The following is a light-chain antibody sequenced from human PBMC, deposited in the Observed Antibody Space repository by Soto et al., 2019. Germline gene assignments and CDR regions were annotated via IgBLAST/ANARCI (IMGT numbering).Light chain of an antibody. CDR2: GAS. CDR3: QHYDNLPPFT. V-gene: IGKV1-33*01. Sequence: DIQMTQSPSSLSASVGDRVTITCQASQDIRKYLNWYQQKPGRAPKLLIYGASNLETGVPSRFSGSGYGTDFTFTIISLQPEDIATSYCQHYDNLPPFTFGPGTKVAIK. J-gene: IGKJ3*01. CDR1: QDIRKY.